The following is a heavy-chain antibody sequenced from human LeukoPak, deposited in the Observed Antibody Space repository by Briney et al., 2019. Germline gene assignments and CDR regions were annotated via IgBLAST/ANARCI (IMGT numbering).Heavy chain of an antibody. CDR2: IDTSDSYT. V-gene: IGHV5-10-1*01. D-gene: IGHD6-13*01. CDR3: ARRRGSSSWHDY. Sequence: GESLKISCKGSGSSFTSYWISWVRQPPGKGLEWMGMIDTSDSYTNYSPSFQGHVTISADKSISTAYLQWSSLKASDTAMYYCARRRGSSSWHDYWGQGTLVTVSS. J-gene: IGHJ4*02. CDR1: GSSFTSYW.